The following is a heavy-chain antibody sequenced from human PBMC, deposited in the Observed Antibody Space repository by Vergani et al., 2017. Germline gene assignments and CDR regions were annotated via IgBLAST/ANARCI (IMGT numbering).Heavy chain of an antibody. J-gene: IGHJ4*02. V-gene: IGHV4-34*01. CDR3: ARNRRIRGVIGYYFDY. CDR1: GGSFSGYY. Sequence: QVQLQQWGAGLLKPSETLSLTCAVYGGSFSGYYWSWIRQPPGKGLEWIGEINHSGSTNYNPSLKSRVTISVDTSKNQFSLKLSSVTAADTAVYYCARNRRIRGVIGYYFDYWGQGTLVTVSS. CDR2: INHSGST. D-gene: IGHD3-10*01.